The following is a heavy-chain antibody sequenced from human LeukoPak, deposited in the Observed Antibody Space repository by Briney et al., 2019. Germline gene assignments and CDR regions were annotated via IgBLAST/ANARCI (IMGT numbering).Heavy chain of an antibody. V-gene: IGHV3-23*01. D-gene: IGHD5-24*01. CDR3: AKHSYTAVETNFDS. CDR2: ISGSGGST. J-gene: IGHJ4*02. CDR1: GVTFSGYS. Sequence: GGSLRLSCAAPGVTFSGYSVNWVRQAPGKGLEWVSAISGSGGSTYYADSVKGRFTISRDNSKNTLYLQMNSLRAEDTAVYYCAKHSYTAVETNFDSWGQGTLVTVSS.